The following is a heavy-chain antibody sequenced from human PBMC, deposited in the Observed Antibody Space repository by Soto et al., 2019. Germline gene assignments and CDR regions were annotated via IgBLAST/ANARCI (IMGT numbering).Heavy chain of an antibody. D-gene: IGHD6-19*01. V-gene: IGHV4-34*01. CDR2: INHRGSP. J-gene: IGHJ4*02. Sequence: SETLSLTCAVYGGSVGGYYWGWIRQPPGKGLEWVGEINHRGSPNYNPPLKSQVTISEETSKHQFSLNLRSVTAADTAVHYRAIAPDFTLYSSGRYDYWGQGTLVTVSS. CDR3: AIAPDFTLYSSGRYDY. CDR1: GGSVGGYY.